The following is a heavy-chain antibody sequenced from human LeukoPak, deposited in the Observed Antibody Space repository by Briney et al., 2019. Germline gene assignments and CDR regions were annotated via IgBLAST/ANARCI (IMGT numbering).Heavy chain of an antibody. Sequence: GGSLRFSCAASGFTFSSYLTSWVRQAPGRGLEWVANIKEDGSEKYYVDSVKGRFTISRDNAKNSLYLQMNSLRAADTAVYYCARRRGVDFWGQGTLVTVSS. V-gene: IGHV3-7*05. D-gene: IGHD3-16*01. CDR1: GFTFSSYL. J-gene: IGHJ4*02. CDR2: IKEDGSEK. CDR3: ARRRGVDF.